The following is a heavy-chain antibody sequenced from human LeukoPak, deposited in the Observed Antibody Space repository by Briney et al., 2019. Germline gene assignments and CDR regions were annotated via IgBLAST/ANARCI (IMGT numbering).Heavy chain of an antibody. CDR3: ARSTYYYDSSGFNYAAFDI. CDR2: ISSSGSTI. J-gene: IGHJ3*02. Sequence: GGSLRLSCAASGFTFSSYEMNWVRQAPGKGLEWVSYISSSGSTIYYADSVKGRFTIFRDNAKNSLYLQMNSLRAEDTAVYYCARSTYYYDSSGFNYAAFDIWGQGTMVTVSS. CDR1: GFTFSSYE. D-gene: IGHD3-22*01. V-gene: IGHV3-48*03.